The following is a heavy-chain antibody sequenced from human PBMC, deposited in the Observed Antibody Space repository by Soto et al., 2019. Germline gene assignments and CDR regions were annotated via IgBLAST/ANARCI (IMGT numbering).Heavy chain of an antibody. V-gene: IGHV1-18*04. CDR2: ISAYNGNT. CDR3: AGALYYYDSSGHHEAFDI. Sequence: ASVKVSCKASGYTFTSYGISWVRQAPGQGLEWMGWISAYNGNTNYAQKLQGRVTMTTDTSTSTAYMELRSLRSDDTAVYYCAGALYYYDSSGHHEAFDIWGQGTMVTVSS. CDR1: GYTFTSYG. J-gene: IGHJ3*02. D-gene: IGHD3-22*01.